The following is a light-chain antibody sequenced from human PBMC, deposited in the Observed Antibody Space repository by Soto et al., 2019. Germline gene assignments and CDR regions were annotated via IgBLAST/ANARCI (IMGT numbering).Light chain of an antibody. CDR1: QTVRTNY. J-gene: IGKJ4*01. Sequence: EIVLTQSPGTLSLSPGERATLSCRASQTVRTNYLAWFQHKPGQAPRLRIYGASSRATGIPDRLSGSGSGTDFTLTINRLEPEDFAVYFCQQYSDSPLTFGGGTKVEIK. V-gene: IGKV3-20*01. CDR3: QQYSDSPLT. CDR2: GAS.